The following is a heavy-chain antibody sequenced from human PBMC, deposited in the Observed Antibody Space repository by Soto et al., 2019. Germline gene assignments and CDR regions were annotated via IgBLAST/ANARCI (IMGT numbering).Heavy chain of an antibody. J-gene: IGHJ4*02. CDR3: ARDHRGFDY. Sequence: QVQLVESGGGVVQPGRSLRLSCAASGFTFSLYGMHWVLQAPGKGLAWVAVIWYDGSNKYYADSLKGRFTISRDNSKNTLYLQMNSPRAEDMAGYYCARDHRGFDYWGEGTLVTVAS. D-gene: IGHD3-16*01. CDR1: GFTFSLYG. V-gene: IGHV3-33*01. CDR2: IWYDGSNK.